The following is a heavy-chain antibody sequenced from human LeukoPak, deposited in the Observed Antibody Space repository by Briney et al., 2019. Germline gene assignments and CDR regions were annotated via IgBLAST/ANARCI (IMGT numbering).Heavy chain of an antibody. CDR3: AKDRWIFGVAYDAFDI. V-gene: IGHV3-30*02. Sequence: PGGSLRLSCAASGFTFSSYGMHWVRQAPGKGLEWVAFIRYDGSNKYYADSVKGRFTISRDNSKNTLYLQMNSLRAEDTAVYYCAKDRWIFGVAYDAFDIWGQGTMVTVSS. CDR1: GFTFSSYG. D-gene: IGHD3-3*01. J-gene: IGHJ3*02. CDR2: IRYDGSNK.